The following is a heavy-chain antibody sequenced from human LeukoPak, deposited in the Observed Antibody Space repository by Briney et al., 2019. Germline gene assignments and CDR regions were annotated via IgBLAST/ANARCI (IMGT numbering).Heavy chain of an antibody. CDR3: AATNYYDSSGYYYGFDY. Sequence: GGSLRLSCAASGLTFSSHSMNWVRQAPGKGLEWVSSISSSSSYIYYADSVKGRFTISRDNAKNSLYLQMNSLRAEDTAVYYCAATNYYDSSGYYYGFDYWGQGTLVTVSS. V-gene: IGHV3-21*01. J-gene: IGHJ4*02. CDR1: GLTFSSHS. CDR2: ISSSSSYI. D-gene: IGHD3-22*01.